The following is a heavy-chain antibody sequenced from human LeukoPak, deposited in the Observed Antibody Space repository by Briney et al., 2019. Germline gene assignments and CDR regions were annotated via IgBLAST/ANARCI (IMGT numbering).Heavy chain of an antibody. D-gene: IGHD3-22*01. CDR2: IWYDGSNK. Sequence: GGSLRLSCAASGFTFSSYGMHWVRQAPGEGLEWVAVIWYDGSNKYYADSVKGRFTISRDNSKNTLYLQMNSLRAEDTAVYYCARDPYYYDSSAYQSWGQGTLVTVSS. J-gene: IGHJ5*02. CDR1: GFTFSSYG. CDR3: ARDPYYYDSSAYQS. V-gene: IGHV3-33*01.